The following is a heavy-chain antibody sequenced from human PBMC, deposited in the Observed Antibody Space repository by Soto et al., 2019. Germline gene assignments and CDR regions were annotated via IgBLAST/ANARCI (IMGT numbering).Heavy chain of an antibody. D-gene: IGHD2-2*01. Sequence: SVKVSCEASGGAFSSYAISWVRQAPVQGLEWMGGIIPIFGTANYAQKFQGRVTITADKSTSTAYMELSSLRSEDTAVYYCARSSPLRGVVVPAATYNWFDPWGQGTLVTVSS. CDR1: GGAFSSYA. J-gene: IGHJ5*02. V-gene: IGHV1-69*06. CDR2: IIPIFGTA. CDR3: ARSSPLRGVVVPAATYNWFDP.